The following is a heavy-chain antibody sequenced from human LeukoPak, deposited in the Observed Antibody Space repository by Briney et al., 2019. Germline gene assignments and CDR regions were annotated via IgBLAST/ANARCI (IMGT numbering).Heavy chain of an antibody. D-gene: IGHD6-6*01. J-gene: IGHJ6*03. CDR3: ARRPHSSSSGYYYSMDV. Sequence: PWETLSLTCAVSGVSFSDYFWTWIRQPPGKGLEWIGDINHGGSTNYNPSLKSPVTISLDTSKNQFSLNLRSVIAADRAVYYCARRPHSSSSGYYYSMDVWGEGTTVTVSS. CDR2: INHGGST. V-gene: IGHV4-34*01. CDR1: GVSFSDYF.